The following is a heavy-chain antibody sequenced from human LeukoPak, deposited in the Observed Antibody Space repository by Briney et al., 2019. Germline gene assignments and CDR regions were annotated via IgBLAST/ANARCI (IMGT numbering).Heavy chain of an antibody. CDR1: GGSISSYY. CDR2: IYTRGST. Sequence: PSETPSLTCTVSGGSISSYYWSWIRQPAGKGLEWIGRIYTRGSTNYNPSLKSRVTMSVDTSKNQFSLKLSSVTAADTAVYCCAGEGHYYDSSGYYYGGEDYWGQGTLVTVSS. J-gene: IGHJ4*02. CDR3: AGEGHYYDSSGYYYGGEDY. D-gene: IGHD3-22*01. V-gene: IGHV4-4*07.